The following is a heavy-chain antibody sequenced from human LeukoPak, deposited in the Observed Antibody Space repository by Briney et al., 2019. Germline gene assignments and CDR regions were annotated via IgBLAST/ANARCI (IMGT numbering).Heavy chain of an antibody. CDR2: SSSSGSTI. V-gene: IGHV3-11*01. D-gene: IGHD6-13*01. Sequence: YYWGCSRRAPRKGLEGGSYSSSSGSTIYYADSVKGRFTISMDNAKNSLYLQMNSLSAEDTAVYYCARDGLSAAAPLDYWGQGTMVTVSS. J-gene: IGHJ4*02. CDR3: ARDGLSAAAPLDY. CDR1: YY.